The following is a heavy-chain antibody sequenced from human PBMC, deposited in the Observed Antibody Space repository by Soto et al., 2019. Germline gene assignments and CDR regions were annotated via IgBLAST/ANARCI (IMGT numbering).Heavy chain of an antibody. D-gene: IGHD3-10*01. V-gene: IGHV4-31*03. CDR3: ARDIGFGELVSWFDP. Sequence: TLSLTCTVSGGSIRSGGYYWSWIRQHPGKGLEWIRYIYYSGSTYYNPSLKSRVTISVDTSKNQFSLKLSCVTDADTGVYYCARDIGFGELVSWFDPWGQGTLVTVSS. J-gene: IGHJ5*02. CDR1: GGSIRSGGYY. CDR2: IYYSGST.